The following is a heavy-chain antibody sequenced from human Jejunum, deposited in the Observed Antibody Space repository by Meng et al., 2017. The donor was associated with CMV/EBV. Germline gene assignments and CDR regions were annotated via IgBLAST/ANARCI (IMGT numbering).Heavy chain of an antibody. D-gene: IGHD3-9*01. CDR1: YY. J-gene: IGHJ5*02. CDR2: IFISGRT. V-gene: IGHV4-39*07. CDR3: ARDHTTMISAAGLGYFRLDP. Sequence: YYWAGIRQPPGGGLEWIGNIFISGRTSYNSSLGSRVTMSIDTAKRQFYLKLRSVTAADTAVYFCARDHTTMISAAGLGYFRLDPWGQGLLVTVSS.